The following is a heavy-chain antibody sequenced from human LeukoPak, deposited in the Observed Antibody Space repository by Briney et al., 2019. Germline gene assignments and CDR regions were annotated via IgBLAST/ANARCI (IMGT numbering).Heavy chain of an antibody. CDR1: GGSISYYY. Sequence: PSETLSLTCTVSGGSISYYYWSWIRQPPGKGLEWIGYISYSGSTNSNPSLKSRVTISVDTSKRHFSLTLSSVTEADTAVYYGSGKNLTPWPAGLDVWGQGTTVIVS. CDR3: SGKNLTPWPAGLDV. CDR2: ISYSGST. J-gene: IGHJ6*02. D-gene: IGHD3-9*01. V-gene: IGHV4-59*01.